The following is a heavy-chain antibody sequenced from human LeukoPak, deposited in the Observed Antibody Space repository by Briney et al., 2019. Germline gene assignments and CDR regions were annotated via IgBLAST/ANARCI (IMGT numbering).Heavy chain of an antibody. Sequence: SETLSLTCTVSGGSISSTSYYWGWIRQPPGKGLEWIGSLYYTGNTYYNPSLKSRVTISVDTSKNQFSLKLSSVTAADTAVYYCARLVDTIFGVVTLNWFDPWGQGTLVTVSS. V-gene: IGHV4-39*07. CDR1: GGSISSTSYY. CDR2: LYYTGNT. J-gene: IGHJ5*02. D-gene: IGHD3-3*01. CDR3: ARLVDTIFGVVTLNWFDP.